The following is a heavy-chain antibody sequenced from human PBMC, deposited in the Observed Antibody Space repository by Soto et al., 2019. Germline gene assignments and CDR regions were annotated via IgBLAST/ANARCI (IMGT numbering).Heavy chain of an antibody. J-gene: IGHJ4*02. Sequence: QVQLVESGGGVVQPGRSLRLSCAASGFTFSSYGMHWVLQAPGKGLEWVAVISYDGSNKYYADSVKGRFSISRDNSKNTLYLQMIGLRAEDTAVYYCAKDWNWNIDYWGQGTLVTVSS. CDR3: AKDWNWNIDY. D-gene: IGHD1-1*01. V-gene: IGHV3-30*18. CDR1: GFTFSSYG. CDR2: ISYDGSNK.